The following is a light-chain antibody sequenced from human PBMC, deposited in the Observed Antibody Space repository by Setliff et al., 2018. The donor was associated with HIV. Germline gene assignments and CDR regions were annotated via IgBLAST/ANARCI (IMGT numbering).Light chain of an antibody. CDR1: SSDVGNYNY. V-gene: IGLV2-14*01. Sequence: QSALTQPASVSGSPGQSITISCTGTSSDVGNYNYVSWYQQHPGKAPKLMIYEVSNRPSGISNRFSGSKSGNTASLTISGLQAEDEADYYCSSHTPSSTLVFGTGTKVT. CDR3: SSHTPSSTLV. J-gene: IGLJ1*01. CDR2: EVS.